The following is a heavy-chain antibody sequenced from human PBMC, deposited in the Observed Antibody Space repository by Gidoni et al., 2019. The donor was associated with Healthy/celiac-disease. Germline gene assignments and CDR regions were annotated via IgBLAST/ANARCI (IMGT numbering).Heavy chain of an antibody. D-gene: IGHD5-12*01. V-gene: IGHV3-23*01. Sequence: EVQLLESGGGLVQPGGSLRLSCAASGFTFASYAMRWVRQAPGKGLEWVSAISGSGGSTYYADSVKGRFTISRDNSKNTLYLQMNSLRAEDTAVYYCADRGYSGYDYYRPDYWGQGTLVTVSS. CDR1: GFTFASYA. CDR2: ISGSGGST. CDR3: ADRGYSGYDYYRPDY. J-gene: IGHJ4*02.